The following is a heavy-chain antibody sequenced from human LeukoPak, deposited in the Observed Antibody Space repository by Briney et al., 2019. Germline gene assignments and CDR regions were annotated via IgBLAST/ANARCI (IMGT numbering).Heavy chain of an antibody. CDR1: GFSFSTYS. CDR3: ARVPSPTYGSGSHDTDF. CDR2: ISASGSTT. V-gene: IGHV3-48*04. J-gene: IGHJ4*02. D-gene: IGHD3-10*01. Sequence: GGSLRLSCAASGFSFSTYSMNWVRQAPGKGPEWVSHISASGSTTFHADSVKGRFTISRDDATNSLYLQMNSLRAEDTAIYSCARVPSPTYGSGSHDTDFWGQGTLVTVSS.